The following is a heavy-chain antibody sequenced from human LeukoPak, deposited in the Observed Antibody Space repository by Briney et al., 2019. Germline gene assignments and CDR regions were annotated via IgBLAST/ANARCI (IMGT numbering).Heavy chain of an antibody. D-gene: IGHD6-6*01. CDR2: INHSGST. Sequence: SETLSLTCAVYGGSFSGYYWSWIRQPPGKGLEWIGEINHSGSTNYNPSLKSRVTISVDTSKNQFSLKLSSVTAADTAVYYSARYSRIAARLYYFDYWGQGTLVTVSS. CDR1: GGSFSGYY. CDR3: ARYSRIAARLYYFDY. V-gene: IGHV4-34*01. J-gene: IGHJ4*02.